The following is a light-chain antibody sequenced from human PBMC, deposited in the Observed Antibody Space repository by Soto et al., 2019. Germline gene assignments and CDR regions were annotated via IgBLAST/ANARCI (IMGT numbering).Light chain of an antibody. CDR1: QSVSSTY. J-gene: IGKJ2*03. Sequence: EIVLTQSPGTLSLSPGQRVSLSCRASQSVSSTYLAWYQQKPGQAPMILIYGAAYMATSIPDRFSGGGSWTHFTLTISILEPEDLAVYYCQYYASSPPYSFGQGTKLEIK. V-gene: IGKV3-20*01. CDR2: GAA. CDR3: QYYASSPPYS.